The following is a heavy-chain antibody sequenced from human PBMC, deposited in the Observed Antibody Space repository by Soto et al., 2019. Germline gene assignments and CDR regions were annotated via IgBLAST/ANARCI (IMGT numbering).Heavy chain of an antibody. CDR2: IYHSGST. Sequence: QLQLQESGSGLVKPSQTLSLTCAVSGGSISSGGYSWSWIRQPPGKGLEWIGYIYHSGSTYYNPSLXRXVXIXXDRSKNQFSLKLGSVTAADTAVYYCARGQVVAAQHWGQGTLVTVSS. D-gene: IGHD2-15*01. J-gene: IGHJ4*02. CDR1: GGSISSGGYS. CDR3: ARGQVVAAQH. V-gene: IGHV4-30-2*01.